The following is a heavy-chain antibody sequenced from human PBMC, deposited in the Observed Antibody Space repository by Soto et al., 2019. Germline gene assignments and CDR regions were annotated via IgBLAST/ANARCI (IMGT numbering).Heavy chain of an antibody. V-gene: IGHV3-53*01. Sequence: GGSLILSCAASGFTVGSNYMSWVRQAPGKGLEWVSVIYSEGTPYYADSVKGRFTVCRENSNNTLYLHMNNLRAEDTAVYYCARSTNYDMGTGPYYYSAMDGGGQWNTVTVS. J-gene: IGHJ6*02. CDR3: ARSTNYDMGTGPYYYSAMDG. CDR2: IYSEGTP. D-gene: IGHD3-9*01. CDR1: GFTVGSNY.